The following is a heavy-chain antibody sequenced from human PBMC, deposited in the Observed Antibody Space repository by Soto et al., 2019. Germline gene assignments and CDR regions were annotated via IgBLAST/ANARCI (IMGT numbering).Heavy chain of an antibody. J-gene: IGHJ6*02. V-gene: IGHV3-7*03. CDR3: ARENDFWTNYYYYGMDV. CDR1: GFTFSSYW. Sequence: GGSLRLSCAASGFTFSSYWMSWVRQAPGKGLEWVANIKQDGSEKYYVDSVKGRFTISRDNAKNSLYLQMNSLRAEDTAVYYCARENDFWTNYYYYGMDVWGQGTTVTVSS. D-gene: IGHD3-3*01. CDR2: IKQDGSEK.